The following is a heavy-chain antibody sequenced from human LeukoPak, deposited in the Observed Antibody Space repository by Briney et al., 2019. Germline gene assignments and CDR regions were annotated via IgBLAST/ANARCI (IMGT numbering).Heavy chain of an antibody. D-gene: IGHD3-10*01. CDR1: GYTFINYD. CDR2: MNSNSGNT. Sequence: GASVKVSCKASGYTFINYDIMWVRQATGQGLEWMGWMNSNSGNTGYAQKFQGRVTMTRDTSMSTANKELRSLRFEDTAVYYCTRGRGGTIVRGYMDYWGQGTLVTVYS. V-gene: IGHV1-8*01. J-gene: IGHJ4*02. CDR3: TRGRGGTIVRGYMDY.